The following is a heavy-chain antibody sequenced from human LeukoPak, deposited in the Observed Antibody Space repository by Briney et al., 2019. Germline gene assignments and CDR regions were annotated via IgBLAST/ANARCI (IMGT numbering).Heavy chain of an antibody. J-gene: IGHJ5*02. CDR3: ARDGGGLYSSEGNWFDP. V-gene: IGHV1-69*13. D-gene: IGHD6-25*01. CDR1: GGTFGSYA. Sequence: GASVKVSCKASGGTFGSYAISWVRQAPGQGLEWMGGIIPIFGTANYAQKFQGRVTITADESTSTAYMELSSLRSEDTAVYYCARDGGGLYSSEGNWFDPWGQGTLVTVSS. CDR2: IIPIFGTA.